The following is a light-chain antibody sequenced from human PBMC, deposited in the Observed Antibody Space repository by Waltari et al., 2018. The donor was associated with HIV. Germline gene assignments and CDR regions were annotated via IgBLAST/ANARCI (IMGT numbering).Light chain of an antibody. CDR3: SSYGGSSIWL. CDR2: EAI. Sequence: QSALTQPASVSGSPGQSITISCTGTSSDVGNYNLLHRYQQHPGKAPKLIIYEAIKRPSGVSDRISGSKSASTASLTISGLQADDEADYFCSSYGGSSIWLFGGGTKLTVL. CDR1: SSDVGNYNL. J-gene: IGLJ2*01. V-gene: IGLV2-23*01.